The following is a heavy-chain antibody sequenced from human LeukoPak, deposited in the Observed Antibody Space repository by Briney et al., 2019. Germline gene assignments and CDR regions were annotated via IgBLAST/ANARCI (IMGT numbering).Heavy chain of an antibody. V-gene: IGHV3-21*01. D-gene: IGHD3-16*01. CDR1: GFTFSTYS. CDR2: ISSSSNYI. Sequence: GGSLRLSCAASGFTFSTYSMNWVRQAPGQGLEWVSSISSSSNYIYYADSVKGRITISRDNAKNSLYLQMNSLRAEDTAVYYCAPGPPYVTWGQGTLVTVSS. CDR3: APGPPYVT. J-gene: IGHJ5*02.